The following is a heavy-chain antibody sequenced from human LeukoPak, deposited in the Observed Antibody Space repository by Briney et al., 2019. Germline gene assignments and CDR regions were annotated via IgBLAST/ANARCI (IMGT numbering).Heavy chain of an antibody. CDR1: GYTFSSYW. Sequence: PGESLKISCKGSGYTFSSYWIGWVRQMPGKGLEWMGLIYPGDSDTRYSPSLQGQVTISVDTSIGTAYLQWSSLKASDTAIYYCARQNDFRLDYWGQGTLVSVSS. D-gene: IGHD3-3*01. J-gene: IGHJ4*02. CDR3: ARQNDFRLDY. V-gene: IGHV5-51*01. CDR2: IYPGDSDT.